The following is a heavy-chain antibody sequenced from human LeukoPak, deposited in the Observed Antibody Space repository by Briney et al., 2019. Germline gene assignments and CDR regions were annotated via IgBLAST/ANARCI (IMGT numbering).Heavy chain of an antibody. V-gene: IGHV3-33*01. Sequence: PGGSLRLSRAASGFTFSSYGMHWVRQAPGKGLEWVAVIWYDGSNKYYADSVKGRFTISRDNSKNTLYLQMNSLRAEDTAVYYCARGAVVYGSGSYYGDYWGQGTLVTVSS. CDR1: GFTFSSYG. CDR3: ARGAVVYGSGSYYGDY. CDR2: IWYDGSNK. D-gene: IGHD3-10*01. J-gene: IGHJ4*02.